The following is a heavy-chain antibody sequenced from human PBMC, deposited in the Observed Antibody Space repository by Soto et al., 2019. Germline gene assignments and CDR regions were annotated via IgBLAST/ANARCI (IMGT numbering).Heavy chain of an antibody. Sequence: PSETLSLTCAVSGDSVSNDNYYWSWIRQPPGKGLEWIGYIYYSGTTNYNSYLKSRLSLSVDMSKNQFSLKLASVTAEDTALYYCAKDILSYGGNSGYFDYWGQGTLVTVSS. J-gene: IGHJ4*02. D-gene: IGHD4-17*01. CDR3: AKDILSYGGNSGYFDY. V-gene: IGHV4-61*01. CDR1: GDSVSNDNYY. CDR2: IYYSGTT.